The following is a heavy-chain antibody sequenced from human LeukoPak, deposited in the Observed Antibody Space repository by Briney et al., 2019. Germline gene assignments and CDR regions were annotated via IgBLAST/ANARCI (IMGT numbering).Heavy chain of an antibody. CDR2: ISGSGGST. J-gene: IGHJ4*02. D-gene: IGHD3-22*01. CDR3: ARVRYDSSGYYDY. CDR1: GFTFSSYA. V-gene: IGHV3-23*01. Sequence: GGSLRLSCVASGFTFSSYAMSWVRQAPGKGLEWVSAISGSGGSTYYADSVKGRFTISRDNAKNSLYLQMNSLRAEDTAVYYCARVRYDSSGYYDYWGQGTLVTVSS.